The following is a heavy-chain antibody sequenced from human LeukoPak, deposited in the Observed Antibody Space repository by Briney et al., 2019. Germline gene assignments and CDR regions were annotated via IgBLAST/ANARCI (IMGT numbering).Heavy chain of an antibody. D-gene: IGHD1-26*01. V-gene: IGHV3-30-3*01. J-gene: IGHJ3*02. CDR2: ISYDGSNK. CDR1: GFTFSSYA. CDR3: ARGWELLSGGAFDI. Sequence: PGGSLRLSCAASGFTFSSYAMHWVRQAPGKGLEWVAVISYDGSNKYYADSVKGRFTISRDNSKNTLYLQMNSLRAEDTAVYYCARGWELLSGGAFDIWGQGTMVTVSS.